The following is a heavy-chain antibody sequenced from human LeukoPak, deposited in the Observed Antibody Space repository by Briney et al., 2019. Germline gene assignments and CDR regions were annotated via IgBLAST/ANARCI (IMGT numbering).Heavy chain of an antibody. J-gene: IGHJ5*02. CDR3: ARDNRHFVVNWFDP. V-gene: IGHV3-7*01. CDR1: GFTFSDYW. Sequence: GGSLRLSCAASGFTFSDYWMGWVRQAPGKGLEWVANINQDDSEKFYVDSVKGRFTISRDNAKNSLYLQMNSLRAEDTAVYYCARDNRHFVVNWFDPWGQGTLVTVSS. D-gene: IGHD2-21*01. CDR2: INQDDSEK.